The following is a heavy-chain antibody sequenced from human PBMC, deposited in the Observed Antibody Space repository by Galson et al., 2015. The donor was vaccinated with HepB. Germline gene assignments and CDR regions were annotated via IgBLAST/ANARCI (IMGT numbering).Heavy chain of an antibody. V-gene: IGHV5-51*03. CDR3: ARMAYCTGGSCYLRSAFEH. CDR2: IDPDDSET. Sequence: QSGAEVKKPGESLKISCEVSGYTFNNYWIGWVRQVPGKGLEWMGIIDPDDSETRYSPSFQGQVTMSVDKSTFTAHLQWSSLKASDTAMYYCARMAYCTGGSCYLRSAFEHWGQGTLVTVSS. D-gene: IGHD2-15*01. J-gene: IGHJ1*01. CDR1: GYTFNNYW.